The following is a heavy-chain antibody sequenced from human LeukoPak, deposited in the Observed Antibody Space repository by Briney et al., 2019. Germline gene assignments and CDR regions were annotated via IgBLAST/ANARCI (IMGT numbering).Heavy chain of an antibody. CDR1: GFTFSSYW. J-gene: IGHJ4*02. D-gene: IGHD3-10*01. CDR3: ARDRHYYGSGSYYNLGY. Sequence: PGGSLRLSCAASGFTFSSYWVSWVRQAPGKGLEWVANIKQDGSEKYYVDSVKGRFTISRDNAKNSLYLQMNSLRAEDTAVYYCARDRHYYGSGSYYNLGYWGQGTLVTVSS. V-gene: IGHV3-7*04. CDR2: IKQDGSEK.